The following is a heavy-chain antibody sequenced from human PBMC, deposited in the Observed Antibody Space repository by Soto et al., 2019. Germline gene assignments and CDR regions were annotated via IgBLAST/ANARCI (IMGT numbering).Heavy chain of an antibody. Sequence: GGSLRLSCAASGFTFSSYGMHWVRQAPGKGLEWVAVISYDGSNKYYADSVKGRFTISRDNSKNTLYLQMNSLRAEDTAVYYCAKDGMGLNDISGYYYYYYYYGMDVWGQGTTVTVSS. V-gene: IGHV3-30*18. CDR1: GFTFSSYG. CDR2: ISYDGSNK. CDR3: AKDGMGLNDISGYYYYYYYYGMDV. D-gene: IGHD3-22*01. J-gene: IGHJ6*02.